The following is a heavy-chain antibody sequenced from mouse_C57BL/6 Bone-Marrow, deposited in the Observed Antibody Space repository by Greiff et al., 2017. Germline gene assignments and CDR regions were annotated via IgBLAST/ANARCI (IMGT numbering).Heavy chain of an antibody. J-gene: IGHJ2*01. D-gene: IGHD1-1*01. Sequence: VQLQQSGPVLVKPGPSVKISCKASGFTFTDYYMHWVKQSHGKSLEWIGLVYPYNGGTSYNQKFKGKATLTVDTSSSTAYMELNSLASDGSAVYFWARSSLYYYGSSPLCCWGQGTTLPDSA. CDR3: ARSSLYYYGSSPLCC. V-gene: IGHV1-36*01. CDR1: GFTFTDYY. CDR2: VYPYNGGT.